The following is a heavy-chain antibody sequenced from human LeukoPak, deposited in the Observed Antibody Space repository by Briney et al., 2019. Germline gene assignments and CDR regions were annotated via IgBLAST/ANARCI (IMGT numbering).Heavy chain of an antibody. J-gene: IGHJ4*02. CDR3: AKAGYSSSWYGDY. V-gene: IGHV3-30*18. CDR1: RFTFSSYG. Sequence: GGSLRLSCAASRFTFSSYGMHWVRQAPGKGLEWVAVISYDGSNKYYADSVKGRFTISRDNSKNTLYLQMNSLRAEDTAVYYCAKAGYSSSWYGDYWGQGTLVTVSS. CDR2: ISYDGSNK. D-gene: IGHD6-13*01.